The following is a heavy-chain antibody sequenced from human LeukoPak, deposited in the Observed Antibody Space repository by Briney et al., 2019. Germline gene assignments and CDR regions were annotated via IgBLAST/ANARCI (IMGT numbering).Heavy chain of an antibody. J-gene: IGHJ4*02. Sequence: GASVKVSCKASGYTFTGYYMHWVRQAPGQGLEWMGWINPNSGGTNYAQKFQGRVTMTRDTSISTAYMELSRLRSDDTAVYYCARCALAYGSGSYYKFWGQGTLVTVSS. CDR2: INPNSGGT. CDR1: GYTFTGYY. V-gene: IGHV1-2*02. D-gene: IGHD3-10*01. CDR3: ARCALAYGSGSYYKF.